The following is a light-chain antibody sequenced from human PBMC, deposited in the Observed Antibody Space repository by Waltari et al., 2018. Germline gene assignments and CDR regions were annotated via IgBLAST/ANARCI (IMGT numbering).Light chain of an antibody. CDR3: QQYGDSPRFT. Sequence: EIVLTQSPAILSLSAGERATLSCRASQTVGSNLLAWYQHKPGQAPRLLIYGASNRPTGIPDRFSGSGSGTDFTFTINRLEPEDFAVYYCQQYGDSPRFTFGPGTKLDI. J-gene: IGKJ3*01. CDR2: GAS. V-gene: IGKV3-20*01. CDR1: QTVGSNL.